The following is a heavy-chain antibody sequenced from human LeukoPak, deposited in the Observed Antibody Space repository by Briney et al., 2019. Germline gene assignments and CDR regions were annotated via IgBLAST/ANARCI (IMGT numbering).Heavy chain of an antibody. CDR1: GGSISSSSYY. J-gene: IGHJ4*02. D-gene: IGHD3-3*01. CDR2: LYYSGSA. V-gene: IGHV4-39*01. Sequence: SETLSLTCTVSGGSISSSSYYWGWIRQPPGKGLEWIGSLYYSGSAYYSPSLKSRVTIPVDTSKNQFSLKLSSVTAADTAVYYCARRDFWSGYYHFDYWGQGTLVTVSS. CDR3: ARRDFWSGYYHFDY.